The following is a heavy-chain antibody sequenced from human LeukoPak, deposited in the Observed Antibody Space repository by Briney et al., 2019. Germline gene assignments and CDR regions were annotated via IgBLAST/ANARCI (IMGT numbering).Heavy chain of an antibody. CDR3: ARGWAPRGEKSSFDQ. V-gene: IGHV4-4*07. Sequence: PSETLSLTCSVSGGSISSVSGDSFSTIYWTWVRQVAGKGLEWVGRIFASGHINYNPFLRSRISMSVDTSKKQFSLKLSSVTAADTAVYYCARGWAPRGEKSSFDQWGQGTLVTVSS. CDR2: IFASGHI. J-gene: IGHJ4*02. CDR1: GGSISSVSGDSFSTIY. D-gene: IGHD3-10*01.